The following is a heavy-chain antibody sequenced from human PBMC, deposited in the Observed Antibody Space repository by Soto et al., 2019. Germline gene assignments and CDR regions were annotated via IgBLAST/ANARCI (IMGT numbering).Heavy chain of an antibody. CDR2: ISYDGSNK. CDR3: AKYLGRYGSGSYSDAFDI. Sequence: QVQLVESGGGVVQPGRSLRLSCAASGFTFSSYGMHWVRQAPGKGLDWVAVISYDGSNKYYADSVKGRFTISRDNSKNTLYLQMNSLRAEDTAVYYCAKYLGRYGSGSYSDAFDIWGQGTMVTVSS. J-gene: IGHJ3*02. D-gene: IGHD3-10*01. CDR1: GFTFSSYG. V-gene: IGHV3-30*18.